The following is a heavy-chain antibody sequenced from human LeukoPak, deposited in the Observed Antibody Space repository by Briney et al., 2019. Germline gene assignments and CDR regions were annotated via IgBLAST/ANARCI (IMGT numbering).Heavy chain of an antibody. V-gene: IGHV3-53*01. Sequence: PGGSLRLSCAASGFTVSSNYMSWVRQAPGKGLEWVSVIYSGGSTSYADSVKGRFTISRDNSKNTLYLQMNSLRADDTAVYYCVRRDVEGYYFDYWGQGTLVTVSS. CDR2: IYSGGST. D-gene: IGHD1-1*01. CDR3: VRRDVEGYYFDY. J-gene: IGHJ4*02. CDR1: GFTVSSNY.